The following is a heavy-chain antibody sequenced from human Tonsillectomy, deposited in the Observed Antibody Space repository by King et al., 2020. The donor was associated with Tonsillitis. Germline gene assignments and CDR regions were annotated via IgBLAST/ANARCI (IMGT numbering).Heavy chain of an antibody. J-gene: IGHJ4*02. V-gene: IGHV3-21*01. D-gene: IGHD3-22*01. CDR3: ARGNYFASGGYYIAFDY. CDR1: GFTFSSYS. CDR2: ISSSSSYR. Sequence: DVQLVESGGGLVKPGGSLRLSCAASGFTFSSYSMNWVRQAPGKGLEWVSSISSSSSYRYYADSVKGRFTISRDNAKNSLYLQMNSLRAEDTAVYYCARGNYFASGGYYIAFDYWGQGTLVTVSS.